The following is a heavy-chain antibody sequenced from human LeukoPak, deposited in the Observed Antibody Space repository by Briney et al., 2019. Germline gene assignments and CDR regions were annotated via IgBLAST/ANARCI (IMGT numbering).Heavy chain of an antibody. CDR2: IIPIFGTA. CDR1: GGTFSSYA. J-gene: IGHJ5*02. CDR3: ARFDSFGGSFDP. V-gene: IGHV1-69*05. Sequence: ASVKVSCKASGGTFSSYAISWVRQAPGQGLEWMGRIIPIFGTANYAQKFQGRVTVTTDESMSTAYMELSSLRSEDTAVYYCARFDSFGGSFDPWGQGTLVTVSS. D-gene: IGHD3-16*01.